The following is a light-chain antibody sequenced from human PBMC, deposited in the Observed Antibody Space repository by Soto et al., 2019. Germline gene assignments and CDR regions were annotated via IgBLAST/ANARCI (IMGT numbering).Light chain of an antibody. V-gene: IGKV1-39*01. CDR2: AAS. J-gene: IGKJ1*01. CDR3: QQSYSTPWT. CDR1: QSISSY. Sequence: DIQMTQSPSSLSASVGDRVTITCRASQSISSYLNWYQQKPRKAPRLLIYAASSLQSGVPSRFSGSGSGTDFTLTISSLPPEDFATYYCQQSYSTPWTFGQGTKVDIK.